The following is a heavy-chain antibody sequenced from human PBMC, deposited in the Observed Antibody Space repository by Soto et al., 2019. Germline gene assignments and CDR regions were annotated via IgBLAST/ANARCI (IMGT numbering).Heavy chain of an antibody. CDR1: GVSINTDGSY. V-gene: IGHV4-31*03. CDR2: ITYIASS. D-gene: IGHD7-27*01. CDR3: ARDSGVSRRFFDY. J-gene: IGHJ4*02. Sequence: SETLSLTCTVSGVSINTDGSYWSWIRRKPGEGLEWIGYITYIASSYYNPSLTSRVTMSIDTSKNQFSLHLNSVTAADTAMYYCARDSGVSRRFFDYWGQGTLVTVSS.